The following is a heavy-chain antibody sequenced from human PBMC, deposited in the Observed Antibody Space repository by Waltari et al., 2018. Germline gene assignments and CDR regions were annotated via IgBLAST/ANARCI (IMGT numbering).Heavy chain of an antibody. CDR3: ARELERFDYYMDV. Sequence: QVQLQESGPGLVKPSETLSLTCTVSGGSISSYSWSWIRQPPGKGLEWIGYIYYSGSTNYNPSLKSRVTISVDTSKNQFSLKLSSVTAADTAVYYCARELERFDYYMDVWGKGTTVTVSS. V-gene: IGHV4-59*01. J-gene: IGHJ6*03. CDR2: IYYSGST. CDR1: GGSISSYS. D-gene: IGHD1-1*01.